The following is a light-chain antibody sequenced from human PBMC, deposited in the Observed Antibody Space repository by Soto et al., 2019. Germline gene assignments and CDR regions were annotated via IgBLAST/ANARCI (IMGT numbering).Light chain of an antibody. Sequence: AIRMTQSPSSFSASTGDGVTITCRASQGISSYLAWYQQKPGKAPKLLIYAASTLQSGVPSRFSGSGSGTDFTLTISCLQSEDFATYYCQQYYSYPLTFXGGTKVDIK. V-gene: IGKV1-8*01. CDR2: AAS. CDR1: QGISSY. CDR3: QQYYSYPLT. J-gene: IGKJ4*01.